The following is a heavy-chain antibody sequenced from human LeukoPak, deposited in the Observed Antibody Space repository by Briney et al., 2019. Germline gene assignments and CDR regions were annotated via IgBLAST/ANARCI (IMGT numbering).Heavy chain of an antibody. CDR3: ARGGFYFGSGRLYGMDV. V-gene: IGHV3-53*01. CDR2: IYSGGST. J-gene: IGHJ6*02. Sequence: GGSLRLSCAASEFTFSDYYMSWVRQAPGKGLEWVSVIYSGGSTYYADSVKGRFTISRDNSKNTLYLQMNSLRAEDTAVYYCARGGFYFGSGRLYGMDVWGQGTTVTVSS. D-gene: IGHD3-10*01. CDR1: EFTFSDYY.